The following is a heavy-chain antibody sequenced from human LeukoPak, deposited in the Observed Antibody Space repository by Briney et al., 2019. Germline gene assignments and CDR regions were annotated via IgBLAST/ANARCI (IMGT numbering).Heavy chain of an antibody. CDR2: NYPGDSEA. CDR3: AKCRAVAGTIIAFDF. CDR1: GYSFTSYW. D-gene: IGHD6-19*01. V-gene: IGHV5-51*01. J-gene: IGHJ3*01. Sequence: GESLKISCKGSGYSFTSYWIGWVRQMPGKDLEWMGINYPGDSEARYSPSFQGQVTISADKSISTAYLQWSSLKASDTAMYYCAKCRAVAGTIIAFDFWGQGTMVTVSS.